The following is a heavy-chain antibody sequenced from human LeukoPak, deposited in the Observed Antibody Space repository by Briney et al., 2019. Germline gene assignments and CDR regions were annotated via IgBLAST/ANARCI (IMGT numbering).Heavy chain of an antibody. CDR1: GGSISSSNW. D-gene: IGHD5-12*01. V-gene: IGHV4-4*02. J-gene: IGHJ4*02. CDR3: ARETSGYGRIYYFDY. CDR2: IYHSGST. Sequence: SGTLSLTCAVSGGSISSSNWWSWVRQPPGKGLEWIGEIYHSGSTNYNPSLKSRVTISVDKSKNQFSLKLSSVTAAGTAVYYCARETSGYGRIYYFDYWGQGTLVTVSS.